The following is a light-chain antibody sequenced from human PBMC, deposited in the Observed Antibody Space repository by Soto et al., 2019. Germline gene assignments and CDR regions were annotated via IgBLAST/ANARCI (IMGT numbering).Light chain of an antibody. Sequence: EIQVSQSVSSLSATEGDRVTITCRASQGISTYLNWYQQRPGKAPKLLIYAASSLQSGVPSRFSGSGSETHFTLTISSLQPEDFATYSCQQSYSTTWTFGQGTKVDVK. J-gene: IGKJ1*01. CDR2: AAS. CDR1: QGISTY. CDR3: QQSYSTTWT. V-gene: IGKV1-39*01.